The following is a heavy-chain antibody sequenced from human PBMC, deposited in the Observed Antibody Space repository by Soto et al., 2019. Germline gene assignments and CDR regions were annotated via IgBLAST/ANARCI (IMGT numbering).Heavy chain of an antibody. D-gene: IGHD3-10*01. CDR3: AKAVGEYLYFFNN. J-gene: IGHJ4*02. Sequence: EVQVLESGGGLIQPGGSLRLSCAFSGLTFSRYAASWVRQAPGKGVEWVSGIDTSGHNTYYADSVKGRFTISRDNSDNTLCLQMNNLRAEDTAIYYCAKAVGEYLYFFNNWGQGILVSVSS. V-gene: IGHV3-23*01. CDR1: GLTFSRYA. CDR2: IDTSGHNT.